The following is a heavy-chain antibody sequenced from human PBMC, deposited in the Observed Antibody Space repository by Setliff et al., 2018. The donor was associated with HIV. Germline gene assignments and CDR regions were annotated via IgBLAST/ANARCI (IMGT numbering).Heavy chain of an antibody. CDR1: GFTFRNYW. J-gene: IGHJ6*02. V-gene: IGHV3-74*01. CDR2: IDGDGSGT. Sequence: QAGGSLRLSCAASGFTFRNYWMHWVRQAPGKGLVWVSRIDGDGSGTSYADSVQGRFTISRDNAKNTLYLQMNSLRAEDTAVYYCVRDITTCWDVWGQGTTVTVSS. CDR3: VRDITTCWDV. D-gene: IGHD4-4*01.